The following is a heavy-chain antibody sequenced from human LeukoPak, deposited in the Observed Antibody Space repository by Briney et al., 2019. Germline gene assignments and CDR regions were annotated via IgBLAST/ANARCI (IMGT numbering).Heavy chain of an antibody. CDR3: ARGQVPAARGYNWFDP. D-gene: IGHD2-2*01. CDR1: GWSFNDHY. J-gene: IGHJ5*02. Sequence: SETLSLTCAVYGWSFNDHYWNWIRQPPGKGLEWIGEINARGDTNFNPSLKSRVTISVDSSKNQFSLTLRSMIAADTAVYYCARGQVPAARGYNWFDPWGQGTLVTVSS. V-gene: IGHV4-34*01. CDR2: INARGDT.